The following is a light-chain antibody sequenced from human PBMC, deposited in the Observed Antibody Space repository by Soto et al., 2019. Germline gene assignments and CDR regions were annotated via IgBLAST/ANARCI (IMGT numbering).Light chain of an antibody. J-gene: IGKJ4*01. Sequence: EIVMTQSPATLSVSPGERATLSCRASQSLRSNLAWYQQKPGQAPRLIMYDESTRATGIPARFSGSGSGTEFTLTISSLQSEDFAVYYCQQGKSWPLTFGGGTKVEI. CDR3: QQGKSWPLT. CDR1: QSLRSN. V-gene: IGKV3-15*01. CDR2: DES.